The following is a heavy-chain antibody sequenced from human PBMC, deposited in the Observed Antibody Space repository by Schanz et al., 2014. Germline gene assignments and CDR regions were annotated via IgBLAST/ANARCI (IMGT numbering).Heavy chain of an antibody. J-gene: IGHJ4*02. CDR3: ASPSGYSDYGTYFDF. Sequence: QVQLLQFGGGVVQPGRSLRLSCAASGFTFSSYAMHWVRRAPGKGLEWVALISNDGSIKYYADSVEGRFTISRDNSRNTLYLQMNSLRTEDTAVYYCASPSGYSDYGTYFDFWGQGTLVTVSS. CDR2: ISNDGSIK. CDR1: GFTFSSYA. D-gene: IGHD5-12*01. V-gene: IGHV3-30-3*01.